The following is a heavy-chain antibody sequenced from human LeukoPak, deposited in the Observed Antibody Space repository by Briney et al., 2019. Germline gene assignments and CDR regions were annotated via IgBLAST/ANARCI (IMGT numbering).Heavy chain of an antibody. Sequence: SVKVSCKASGGTFSSYAISWVRQAPGQGLEWMGGIIPIFGTANYAQKFQGRVTITADESTSTAYMELSSLRSEDTAVYYCARVPIAAAGTDYYYYMDVWGKGTTVTVSS. J-gene: IGHJ6*03. D-gene: IGHD6-13*01. CDR1: GGTFSSYA. V-gene: IGHV1-69*01. CDR2: IIPIFGTA. CDR3: ARVPIAAAGTDYYYYMDV.